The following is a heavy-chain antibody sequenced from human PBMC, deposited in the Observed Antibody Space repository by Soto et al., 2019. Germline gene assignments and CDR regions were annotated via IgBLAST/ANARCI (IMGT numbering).Heavy chain of an antibody. Sequence: SLRLSCAASGFTVSSNYMSWVRQAPGKGLEWVSVIYSGGSTYYADSVKGRFTISRDNSKNTLYLQMNSLRAEDTAVYYCARGPTGSSSWYLDYFDYWGQGTLVTVSS. CDR3: ARGPTGSSSWYLDYFDY. CDR2: IYSGGST. D-gene: IGHD6-13*01. J-gene: IGHJ4*02. CDR1: GFTVSSNY. V-gene: IGHV3-53*01.